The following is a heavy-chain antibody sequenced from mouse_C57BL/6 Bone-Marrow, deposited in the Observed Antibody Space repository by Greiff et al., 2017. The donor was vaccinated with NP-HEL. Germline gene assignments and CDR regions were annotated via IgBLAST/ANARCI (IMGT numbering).Heavy chain of an antibody. Sequence: VQLQQSGPELVKPGASVKISCKASGYAFSSSWMNWVKQRPGKGLEWIGRIYPGDGDTNYNGKFKGKATLTADKSSSTAYMQLSSLTSEDSAVYFCARSVVDAYWGQGTLVTVSA. CDR1: GYAFSSSW. J-gene: IGHJ3*01. CDR3: ARSVVDAY. CDR2: IYPGDGDT. V-gene: IGHV1-82*01. D-gene: IGHD1-1*01.